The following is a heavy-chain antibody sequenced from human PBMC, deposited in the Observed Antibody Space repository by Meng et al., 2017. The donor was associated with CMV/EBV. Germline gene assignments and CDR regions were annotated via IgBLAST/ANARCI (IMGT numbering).Heavy chain of an antibody. D-gene: IGHD3-3*01. CDR1: GYSFSDYY. V-gene: IGHV1-2*02. CDR2: INPNSGGT. CDR3: ARVTDFWSTPWGFDP. Sequence: ASVKVSCKASGYSFSDYYMHWVRQAPGQGLEWMGWINPNSGGTNYAQKFQGRVTMTRDTSISTAYMELSRLRSDDTAVYYCARVTDFWSTPWGFDPWGQGTLVTVSS. J-gene: IGHJ5*01.